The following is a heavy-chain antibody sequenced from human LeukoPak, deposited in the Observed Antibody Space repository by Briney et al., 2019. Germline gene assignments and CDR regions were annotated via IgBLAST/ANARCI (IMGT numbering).Heavy chain of an antibody. J-gene: IGHJ4*02. V-gene: IGHV3-33*06. CDR2: IWYDGSNK. CDR1: GFTFSSYG. CDR3: AKDMNSWRDGSGLGDYFDY. Sequence: GGSLRLSCAASGFTFSSYGMHWVRQAPGKGLEWVAVIWYDGSNKYYADSVKGRFTISRDNSKNTLYLQMNSLRADDTAVYYCAKDMNSWRDGSGLGDYFDYWGQGTLVTVSS. D-gene: IGHD6-19*01.